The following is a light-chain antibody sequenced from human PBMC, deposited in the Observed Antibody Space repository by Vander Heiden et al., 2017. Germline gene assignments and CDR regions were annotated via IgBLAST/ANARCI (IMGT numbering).Light chain of an antibody. J-gene: IGLJ3*02. V-gene: IGLV4-69*01. CDR1: SGHSSYA. CDR3: RTWGSSFWV. CDR2: LNSDGSH. Sequence: QLVLTQSPSAFASLRPPGKLTCTRSSGHSSYAIAGHRQQQEKGPRYLMKLNSDGSHSKGDGIPDRFSGSSSGAERYLTISSLESEDEADYYCRTWGSSFWVFGGGTKLTVL.